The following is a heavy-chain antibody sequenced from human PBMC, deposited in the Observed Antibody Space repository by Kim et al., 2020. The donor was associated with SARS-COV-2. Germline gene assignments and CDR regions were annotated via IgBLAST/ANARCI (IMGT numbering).Heavy chain of an antibody. CDR3: STDLNWEGA. D-gene: IGHD7-27*01. V-gene: IGHV3-7*01. CDR1: GFIFSRHW. Sequence: GGSLRLSCAASGFIFSRHWMTWVRQPPGKGLEWVADIKPDGSEKQYVDSVRGRFTISRDNAKNSLYLQMNNLRGEDTAVYYCSTDLNWEGAWGQGTLVTVSS. CDR2: IKPDGSEK. J-gene: IGHJ5*02.